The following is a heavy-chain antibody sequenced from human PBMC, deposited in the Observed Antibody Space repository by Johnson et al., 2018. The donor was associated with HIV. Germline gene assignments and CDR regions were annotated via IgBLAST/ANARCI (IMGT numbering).Heavy chain of an antibody. D-gene: IGHD6-13*01. CDR3: ARDHSSSWYRGFGGAFDI. V-gene: IGHV3-30*04. Sequence: QVQLVESGGGLVKPGGSLRLSCAASGFTFSSYAMHWVRQAPGKGLEWVAVISYDGSNKYYADSVKGRFTISRDNSKNTLYLQMNSLRAEDTAVSYCARDHSSSWYRGFGGAFDIWGQGTMVTVSS. CDR2: ISYDGSNK. J-gene: IGHJ3*02. CDR1: GFTFSSYA.